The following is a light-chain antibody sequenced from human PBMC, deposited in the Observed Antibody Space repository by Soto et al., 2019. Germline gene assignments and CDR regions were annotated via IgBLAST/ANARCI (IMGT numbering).Light chain of an antibody. J-gene: IGKJ1*01. CDR1: QDISSY. CDR2: SAS. V-gene: IGKV1-9*01. CDR3: QQLNRFPRT. Sequence: DIQLTQSPSFLSASVGDRVTITCRASQDISSYLAWYQQRPGKVPRFLTHSASTLQSGVPSRFSATGSGTTFTLTISSLQSEDLATYYCQQLNRFPRTFGQGTKVEV.